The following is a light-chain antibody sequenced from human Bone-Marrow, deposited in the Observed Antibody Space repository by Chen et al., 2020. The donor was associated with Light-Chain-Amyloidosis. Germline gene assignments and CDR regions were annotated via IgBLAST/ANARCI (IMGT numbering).Light chain of an antibody. CDR3: QVWDRSSDRPV. V-gene: IGLV3-21*02. J-gene: IGLJ3*02. CDR2: DDS. Sequence: SYLLTQPSSVSVAPGQTAPIACGGNNIGSTSVHWYQQTPGQAPLLVVYDDSDRPSGIPERLYGSNSGNTATLTISRVEAGDEADYYCQVWDRSSDRPVFGGGTKLTVL. CDR1: NIGSTS.